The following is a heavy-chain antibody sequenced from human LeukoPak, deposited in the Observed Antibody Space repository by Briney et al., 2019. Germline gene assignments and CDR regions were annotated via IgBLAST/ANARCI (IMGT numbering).Heavy chain of an antibody. J-gene: IGHJ4*02. CDR2: ISGSGGST. CDR3: AKLGRGIAVAGKDY. Sequence: GGSLRLSCAASGFTFSSYAMSWVRQAPGKGLEWVSAISGSGGSTYYADSVKGRFTISRDNSKNTLYQQMNSLRAEDTAVYYCAKLGRGIAVAGKDYWGQGTLVTVSS. CDR1: GFTFSSYA. D-gene: IGHD6-19*01. V-gene: IGHV3-23*01.